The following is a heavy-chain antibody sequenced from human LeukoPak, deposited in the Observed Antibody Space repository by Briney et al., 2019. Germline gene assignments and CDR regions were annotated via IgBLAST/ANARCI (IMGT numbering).Heavy chain of an antibody. CDR1: GGSISSSSYY. J-gene: IGHJ5*02. CDR3: AKGKGSGGLDWFDP. CDR2: ISGSGDHT. D-gene: IGHD3-10*01. V-gene: IGHV3-23*01. Sequence: ETLSLTCTVSGGSISSSSYYWGWIRQPPGKGLEWVSSISGSGDHTYYADSVKGRFTISRDNSKNMLYLQMSSLRAEDTAVYYCAKGKGSGGLDWFDPWGQGTLVTVSS.